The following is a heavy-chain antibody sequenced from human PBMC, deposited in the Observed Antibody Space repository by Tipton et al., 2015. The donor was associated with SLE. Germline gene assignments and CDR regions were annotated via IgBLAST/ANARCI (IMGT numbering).Heavy chain of an antibody. Sequence: SLRLSCAASGFTVSSNYMSWVRQAPGKGLEWVSVIYSGGSTYYADSVKGRFTISRHNSKNTLYLQMNSLRAEDTAVYYCARGYYGSGSYYNPNWFDPWGQGTLVTVSS. CDR3: ARGYYGSGSYYNPNWFDP. CDR1: GFTVSSNY. CDR2: IYSGGST. V-gene: IGHV3-53*04. D-gene: IGHD3-10*01. J-gene: IGHJ5*02.